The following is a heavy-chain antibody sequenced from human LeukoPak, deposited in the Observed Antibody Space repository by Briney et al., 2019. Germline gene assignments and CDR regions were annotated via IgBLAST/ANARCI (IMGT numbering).Heavy chain of an antibody. V-gene: IGHV4-4*07. CDR2: IYSSGKT. J-gene: IGHJ6*02. CDR3: ARDRGVYDLYSGHMGAHYYYYGMDV. D-gene: IGHD1-26*01. Sequence: SETLSLTCRVSGASISSYYWGWIRQSAGRGLEWIGHIYSSGKTNYSPSLKSRVTISIDTSQNQFSLTLRSVTAADTAVYFCARDRGVYDLYSGHMGAHYYYYGMDVWGQGTTVTVSS. CDR1: GASISSYY.